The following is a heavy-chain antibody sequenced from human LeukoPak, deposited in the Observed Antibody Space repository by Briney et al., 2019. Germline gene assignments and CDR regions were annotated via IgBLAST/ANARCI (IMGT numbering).Heavy chain of an antibody. CDR2: IYSGGTT. J-gene: IGHJ4*02. CDR3: ARGPRYNWNSNYFPFDY. Sequence: GGSLRLSCEASGFTVSSNYMSWVRQAPGKGLEWVSVIYSGGTTYYADSVKGRFTISRDNAKNSLYLQMNSLRVEDTAVYYCARGPRYNWNSNYFPFDYWGQGTLVTVSS. D-gene: IGHD1-7*01. V-gene: IGHV3-53*01. CDR1: GFTVSSNY.